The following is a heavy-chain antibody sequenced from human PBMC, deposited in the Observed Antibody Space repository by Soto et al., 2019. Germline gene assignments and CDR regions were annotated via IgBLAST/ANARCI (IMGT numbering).Heavy chain of an antibody. D-gene: IGHD6-25*01. Sequence: PSETLSLTCTVSGFTFSSYPMHWVRQAPGKGLEHVSSTSGDGRIMYYRDSVKGRFTISRDNSKNTLYLQMGSLRTEDMAVYYCARGRAAYYFDYWGQGALVTVSS. J-gene: IGHJ4*02. CDR1: GFTFSSYP. CDR3: ARGRAAYYFDY. V-gene: IGHV3-64*02. CDR2: TSGDGRIM.